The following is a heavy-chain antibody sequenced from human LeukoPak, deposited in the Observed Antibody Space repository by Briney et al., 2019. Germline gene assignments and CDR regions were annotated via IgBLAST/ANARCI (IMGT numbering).Heavy chain of an antibody. CDR1: GFIVSRNY. CDR3: YGIHLGDSFDI. V-gene: IGHV3-53*01. J-gene: IGHJ3*02. Sequence: QPGGSLRLSCAASGFIVSRNYMGWVRQAPGKGLEWVSALSSKYETYYADSVKGRFTISRDNSVNTLYLQMNALRAEDTALYYCYGIHLGDSFDIWGRGTMVIVFS. CDR2: LSSKYET. D-gene: IGHD3-16*01.